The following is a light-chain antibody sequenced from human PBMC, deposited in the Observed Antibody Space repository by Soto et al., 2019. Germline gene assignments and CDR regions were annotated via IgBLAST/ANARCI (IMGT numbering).Light chain of an antibody. Sequence: DIPMTQSPSSVSASVGDRVTITCRASQGISTWLDWYQQKPGKAPNLLIYGASSLQSGVPSRFSGSASGTDFTLTITSLQPEDFATYYCQQADSFPLTFGGGTKVEIK. V-gene: IGKV1-12*01. J-gene: IGKJ4*01. CDR2: GAS. CDR3: QQADSFPLT. CDR1: QGISTW.